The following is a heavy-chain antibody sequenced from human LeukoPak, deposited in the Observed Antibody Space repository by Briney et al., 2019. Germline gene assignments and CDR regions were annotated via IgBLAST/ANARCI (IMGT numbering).Heavy chain of an antibody. CDR2: INSDGSST. CDR3: VRGNDYGGPHY. CDR1: GFTFSNYW. V-gene: IGHV3-74*01. Sequence: PGGSLRLSCAASGFTFSNYWMHWVRQAPGKGLVWVSRINSDGSSTTYADSVKGRFTISRDNGKNTLFLQMNSLRAEDAAVYYCVRGNDYGGPHYWGQGTLVTVSS. D-gene: IGHD4-23*01. J-gene: IGHJ4*02.